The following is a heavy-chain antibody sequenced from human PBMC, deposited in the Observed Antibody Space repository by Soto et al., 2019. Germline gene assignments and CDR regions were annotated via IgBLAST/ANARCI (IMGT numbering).Heavy chain of an antibody. D-gene: IGHD6-13*01. V-gene: IGHV4-4*02. CDR1: GGSIGSTNW. J-gene: IGHJ4*02. CDR3: AFPATADFDY. CDR2: IYHSGTT. Sequence: PSETLSLTCAVSGGSIGSTNWWTWVRQSPGRGLEWIGEIYHSGTTNYSPSLKSRVNIAVDMSTNHFSLTLISVTAADTAVYYCAFPATADFDYWGKGILVTVS.